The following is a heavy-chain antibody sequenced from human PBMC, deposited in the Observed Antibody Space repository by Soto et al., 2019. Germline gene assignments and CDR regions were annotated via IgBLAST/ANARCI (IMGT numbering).Heavy chain of an antibody. J-gene: IGHJ4*02. D-gene: IGHD6-19*01. CDR2: TYYRSKWYN. CDR3: ARDTIKVREWLVWSYFDY. Sequence: PSQTLSLTCAISGDSVSSNSAAWNWIRQSPSRGLEWLGRTYYRSKWYNDYAVSVKSRITINPDTSKNQFSLQLNSVTPEDTAVYYCARDTIKVREWLVWSYFDYWGQGTLVTVSS. CDR1: GDSVSSNSAA. V-gene: IGHV6-1*01.